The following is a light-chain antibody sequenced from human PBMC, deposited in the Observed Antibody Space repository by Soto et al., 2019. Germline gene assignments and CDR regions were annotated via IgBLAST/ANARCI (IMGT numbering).Light chain of an antibody. Sequence: QSVLTQPASVSGSPGQSITISCTGTSSDVGGYNYVSWYQQHPGKAPKLMIYDVSNRPSGVSNRFSGCKSGNTASLTISGLQAEDEADYYCSSYTSSSTPVVFGGGTKVTVL. CDR1: SSDVGGYNY. J-gene: IGLJ2*01. V-gene: IGLV2-14*01. CDR3: SSYTSSSTPVV. CDR2: DVS.